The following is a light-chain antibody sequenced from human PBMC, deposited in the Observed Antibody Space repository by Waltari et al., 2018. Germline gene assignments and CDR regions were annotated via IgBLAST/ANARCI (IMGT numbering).Light chain of an antibody. Sequence: QSALTQPPSASGSPGQSVTISCSGTSTDVGVYNYVSWYQHDPGKAPKLMIYEVSKRPPGVPDRFAGSKSGNTASLTVAGLQAEDEADYYCSSYAGSDNLVFGGGTKLTVL. J-gene: IGLJ2*01. V-gene: IGLV2-8*01. CDR1: STDVGVYNY. CDR2: EVS. CDR3: SSYAGSDNLV.